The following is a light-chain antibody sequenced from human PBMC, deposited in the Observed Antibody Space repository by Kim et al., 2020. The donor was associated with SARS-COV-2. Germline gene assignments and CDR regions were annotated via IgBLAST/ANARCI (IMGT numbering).Light chain of an antibody. Sequence: SYELTQPPSVSVSPGQTAIITCSGYDLEDYYTSWYQQKPGQSPVMVIYQNDKRPSGIPERFSASNSGDEATLTISGTQAMDEADYYCQSWASTSPVIFGGGTQLTVL. CDR1: DLEDYY. CDR3: QSWASTSPVI. V-gene: IGLV3-1*01. J-gene: IGLJ2*01. CDR2: QND.